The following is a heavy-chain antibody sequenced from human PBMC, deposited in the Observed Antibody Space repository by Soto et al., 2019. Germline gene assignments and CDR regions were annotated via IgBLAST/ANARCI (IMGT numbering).Heavy chain of an antibody. Sequence: GSLRLSCAASGFTFSSYAMSWVRQAPGKGLEWVPAISGSGGSTYYADSVKGRFTISRDNSKNTLYLQMNSLRAEDTAVYYCAKVCGYCDSSGHLFDYWGQGTLVTVSS. CDR3: AKVCGYCDSSGHLFDY. CDR1: GFTFSSYA. CDR2: ISGSGGST. J-gene: IGHJ4*02. D-gene: IGHD3-22*01. V-gene: IGHV3-23*01.